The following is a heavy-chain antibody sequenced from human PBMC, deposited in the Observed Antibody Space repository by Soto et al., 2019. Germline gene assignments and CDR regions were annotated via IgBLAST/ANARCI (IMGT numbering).Heavy chain of an antibody. V-gene: IGHV5-10-1*01. CDR2: IDPSDSYT. CDR1: GYSFTSYW. D-gene: IGHD6-13*01. J-gene: IGHJ6*02. Sequence: GESLKISCKGSGYSFTSYWISWVRQMPGKGLEWMGRIDPSDSYTNYSPSFQGHVTISADKSISTAYLQWSSLKASDTAMYYCARQPLVAAASYYYYGMDVWGQGTTVTVSS. CDR3: ARQPLVAAASYYYYGMDV.